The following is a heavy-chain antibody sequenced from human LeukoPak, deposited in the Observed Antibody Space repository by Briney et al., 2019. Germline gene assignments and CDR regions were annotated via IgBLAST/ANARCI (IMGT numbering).Heavy chain of an antibody. CDR3: ARDTALAAAYDY. Sequence: PGGSLRLSCAASGFTFSSYSMNWVRQAPGKGLEWVSSISSSSSYIYYADSVKGRFTISRDNAKNSLYLQMNSLRAEDTAVYYCARDTALAAAYDYWGQGTLVTVSS. J-gene: IGHJ4*02. CDR2: ISSSSSYI. CDR1: GFTFSSYS. V-gene: IGHV3-21*01. D-gene: IGHD6-13*01.